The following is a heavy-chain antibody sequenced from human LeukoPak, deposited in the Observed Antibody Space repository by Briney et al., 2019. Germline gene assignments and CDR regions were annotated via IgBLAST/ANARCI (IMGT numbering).Heavy chain of an antibody. J-gene: IGHJ4*02. Sequence: QAGGSLRLSCAASGFTFSSYAMHWVRQAPGKGLEWVAVISYDGSNKYYADSVKGRFTISRDNSKNTLYLQMNSLRAEDTAVYYCARDPQPFWLVGATEGLDYFDYWGQGTLVTVSS. CDR3: ARDPQPFWLVGATEGLDYFDY. CDR1: GFTFSSYA. D-gene: IGHD1-26*01. CDR2: ISYDGSNK. V-gene: IGHV3-30-3*01.